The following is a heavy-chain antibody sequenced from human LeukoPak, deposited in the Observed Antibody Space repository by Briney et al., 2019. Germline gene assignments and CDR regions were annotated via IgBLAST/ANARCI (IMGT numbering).Heavy chain of an antibody. CDR2: IYYSGST. Sequence: SDTLSLTCTVSGGSVSSGSYYWSWIREPPGKGLEWIVYIYYSGSTNYNPSLKSRVTISVTKNQFSLKLSSVTAADTAVYFCARSAAGLSYGMDVWGQGTTVTVSS. CDR3: ARSAAGLSYGMDV. CDR1: GGSVSSGSYY. V-gene: IGHV4-61*01. D-gene: IGHD6-13*01. J-gene: IGHJ6*02.